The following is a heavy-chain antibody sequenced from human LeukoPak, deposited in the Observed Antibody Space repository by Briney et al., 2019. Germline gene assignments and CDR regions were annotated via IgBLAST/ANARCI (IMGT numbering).Heavy chain of an antibody. D-gene: IGHD2-15*01. V-gene: IGHV1-18*01. CDR1: GYTFTSYG. CDR3: ARVGAYCSGGSCYLDY. CDR2: ISAYNGNT. Sequence: ASVKVSCKASGYTFTSYGISWVRQAPGQGLEWMGWISAYNGNTNNAQKLQGRVTMTTDTSTNTAYMELRSLRSDDTAVYYCARVGAYCSGGSCYLDYWGQGTLVTVSS. J-gene: IGHJ4*02.